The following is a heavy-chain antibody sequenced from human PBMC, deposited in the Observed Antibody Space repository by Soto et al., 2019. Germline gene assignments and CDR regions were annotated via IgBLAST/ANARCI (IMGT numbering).Heavy chain of an antibody. CDR2: IYTSGST. Sequence: SSETLSLTCTVSGGSISTYYCCWIRQPAGKGLEWIGRIYTSGSTNYNPSLKSRVTMSVDTSNNQFSLKLTSVTAADTAVYYCARVHVMVVAGSTFDYWGHGTLVTVSS. V-gene: IGHV4-4*07. CDR3: ARVHVMVVAGSTFDY. J-gene: IGHJ4*01. D-gene: IGHD6-19*01. CDR1: GGSISTYY.